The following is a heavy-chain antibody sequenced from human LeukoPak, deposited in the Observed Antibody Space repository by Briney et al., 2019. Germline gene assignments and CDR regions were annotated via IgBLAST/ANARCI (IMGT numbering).Heavy chain of an antibody. Sequence: PSETLSLTCTVSGGSISSSSYYWGWLRQPPGKGLEWIGCIYYSGSTYYNPSLKSRVTISVDTSKNQFSLKLSSVTAADTAVYYCARDSYDSSGYYEPLDYWGQGTLVTVSS. CDR2: IYYSGST. CDR1: GGSISSSSYY. D-gene: IGHD3-22*01. CDR3: ARDSYDSSGYYEPLDY. J-gene: IGHJ4*02. V-gene: IGHV4-39*07.